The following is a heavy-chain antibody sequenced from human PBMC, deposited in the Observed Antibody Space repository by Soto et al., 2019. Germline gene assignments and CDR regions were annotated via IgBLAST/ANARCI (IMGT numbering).Heavy chain of an antibody. CDR2: INHSGST. V-gene: IGHV4-34*01. Sequence: SETLSLTCAVYGGSFSGYYWSWIRQPPGKGLEWIGEINHSGSTNYNPSLKSRVTISVDTSKNQFSLKLSSVTAADTAVYYCAGGYYYDSSGYPDAFDIWGQGTMVTVSS. CDR1: GGSFSGYY. J-gene: IGHJ3*02. CDR3: AGGYYYDSSGYPDAFDI. D-gene: IGHD3-22*01.